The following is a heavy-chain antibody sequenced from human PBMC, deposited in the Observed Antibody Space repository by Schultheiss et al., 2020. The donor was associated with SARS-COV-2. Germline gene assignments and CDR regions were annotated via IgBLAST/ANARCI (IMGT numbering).Heavy chain of an antibody. J-gene: IGHJ5*02. V-gene: IGHV4-34*01. Sequence: SETLSLTCALYGGSFSGYSWTWIRQPPGKGLEWIGEISHNGSTKYNPSLESRVAISLDTAKNQFSLKLTSVTAADTAVYYCARSLTAMGEFDPWGQGTLVTVSS. CDR2: ISHNGST. CDR1: GGSFSGYS. D-gene: IGHD5-18*01. CDR3: ARSLTAMGEFDP.